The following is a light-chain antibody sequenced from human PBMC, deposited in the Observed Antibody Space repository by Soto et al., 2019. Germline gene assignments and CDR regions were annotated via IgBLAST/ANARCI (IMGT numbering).Light chain of an antibody. J-gene: IGKJ1*01. Sequence: ELVLTQSPATLSVSPGERATLSCRASQSVGSNLAWYQQKPGQAPRLLIYGASTRATGIPAKVSGSGSGTEFTLTISSLQSEDFAVYYCQQYNNWPPTFGQGTKVDI. CDR3: QQYNNWPPT. CDR1: QSVGSN. V-gene: IGKV3-15*01. CDR2: GAS.